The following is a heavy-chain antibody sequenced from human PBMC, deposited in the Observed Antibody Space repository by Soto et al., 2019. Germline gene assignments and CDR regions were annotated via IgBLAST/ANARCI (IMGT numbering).Heavy chain of an antibody. CDR3: ASGWFGEFVYYFDY. J-gene: IGHJ4*02. D-gene: IGHD3-10*01. CDR2: IIPLLDTT. CDR1: GGTFSNDI. Sequence: SVKVSCKTSGGTFSNDIITWVRQAPGQGLEWMGRIIPLLDTTNYAQKFQGRVTMTTDTSTSTAYMELRSLRSDDTAVYYCASGWFGEFVYYFDYWGQGTLVTVSS. V-gene: IGHV1-69*08.